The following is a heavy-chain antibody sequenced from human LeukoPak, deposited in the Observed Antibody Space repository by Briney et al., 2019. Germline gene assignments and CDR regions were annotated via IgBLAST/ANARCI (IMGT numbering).Heavy chain of an antibody. V-gene: IGHV4-38-2*01. CDR1: GYSISSGYC. CDR2: VYHSGST. D-gene: IGHD1-20*01. CDR3: ARAVGGISGIFDY. J-gene: IGHJ4*02. Sequence: TASETLSLTCAVSGYSISSGYCWGWIRQPPGKGLEWIGTVYHSGSTYYNPSLRSRVTISVDTSKNQFSLRLSSVTAADTAVYYCARAVGGISGIFDYWGQGTLVTVSS.